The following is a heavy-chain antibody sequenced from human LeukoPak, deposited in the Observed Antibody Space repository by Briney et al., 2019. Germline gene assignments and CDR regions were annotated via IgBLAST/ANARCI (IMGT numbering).Heavy chain of an antibody. J-gene: IGHJ4*02. D-gene: IGHD5-24*01. CDR3: ARDIDGYNLFDY. CDR1: GGSISSYD. CDR2: IYTSGST. V-gene: IGHV4-4*07. Sequence: SDILSLTCTVCGGSISSYDWSWIRQPAGKGLEWIGRIYTSGSTNYNPSLKSRVTMSVDTSKNQFSLKLSSVTAADTAVYYCARDIDGYNLFDYWGQGTLVTVSS.